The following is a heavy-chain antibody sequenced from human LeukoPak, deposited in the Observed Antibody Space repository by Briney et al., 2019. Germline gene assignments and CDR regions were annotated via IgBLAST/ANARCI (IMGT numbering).Heavy chain of an antibody. CDR1: GFTFSSYA. V-gene: IGHV3-30-3*01. Sequence: GGSLRLSCAASGFTFSSYAMHWVRQAPGKGLEWVAVISYDGSNKYYADPVKGRFTISRDNSKNTLYLQMNSLRAEDTAVYYCARGDYYDSSGYYAWGQGTLVTVSS. J-gene: IGHJ5*02. D-gene: IGHD3-22*01. CDR3: ARGDYYDSSGYYA. CDR2: ISYDGSNK.